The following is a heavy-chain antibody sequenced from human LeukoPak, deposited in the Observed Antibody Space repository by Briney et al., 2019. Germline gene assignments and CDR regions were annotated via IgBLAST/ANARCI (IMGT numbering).Heavy chain of an antibody. D-gene: IGHD3-3*01. CDR3: ARGPQPSSYYDFWSGYYGGNDY. Sequence: ASVKVSCKASGYTFTSYGISWVRQAPGQGLEWMGWISAYNGNTNYAQKLQGRVTMTTDTSTSTAYMELRSLRSDDTAVYYCARGPQPSSYYDFWSGYYGGNDYWGQGTLVTVSS. J-gene: IGHJ4*02. V-gene: IGHV1-18*01. CDR1: GYTFTSYG. CDR2: ISAYNGNT.